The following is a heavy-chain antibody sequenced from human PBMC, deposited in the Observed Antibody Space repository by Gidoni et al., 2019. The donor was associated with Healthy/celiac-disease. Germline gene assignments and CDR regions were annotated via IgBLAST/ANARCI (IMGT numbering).Heavy chain of an antibody. CDR3: AIDGLISPRDYYYYYVDV. D-gene: IGHD6-6*01. V-gene: IGHV3-30*04. CDR1: GFTFSKPP. Sequence: QVQLVESGGGVVQPEPSLRLSWTASGFTFSKPPTHWGRQAPGKGLDWVGRISYDGSNTYYADSVKGRFTISIDNSRSTLYLQMNNLRAEDTAVDYCAIDGLISPRDYYYYYVDVWGKGTTVTVSS. CDR2: ISYDGSNT. J-gene: IGHJ6*03.